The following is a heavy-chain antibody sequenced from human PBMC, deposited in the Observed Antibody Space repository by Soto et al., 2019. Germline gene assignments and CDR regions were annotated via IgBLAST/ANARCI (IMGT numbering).Heavy chain of an antibody. Sequence: EVHLVESGGGLIQPGGSLRLSCAASGFIVSTNYMTWVRQAPGKGLEWVSVIYTGGSTYYADSVRGRFTISRDNSKNTLYLQMNSLRAEDTAVYYCARLFDAFDIWGQGTMVTVSS. CDR1: GFIVSTNY. CDR3: ARLFDAFDI. V-gene: IGHV3-53*01. J-gene: IGHJ3*02. CDR2: IYTGGST.